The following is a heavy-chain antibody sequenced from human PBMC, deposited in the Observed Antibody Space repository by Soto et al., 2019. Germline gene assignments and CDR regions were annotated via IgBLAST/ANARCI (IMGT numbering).Heavy chain of an antibody. Sequence: ASVKVSCKASGFTFTSSAVQWVRQARGQRLEWMGWINAGNDNTRYSQKFQDRVTITRDTSASTAYMELSSLRSEDTAVYYCARDRSASYYAFDVWGQGTMVTVSS. CDR2: INAGNDNT. CDR3: ARDRSASYYAFDV. D-gene: IGHD1-26*01. V-gene: IGHV1-3*01. J-gene: IGHJ3*01. CDR1: GFTFTSSA.